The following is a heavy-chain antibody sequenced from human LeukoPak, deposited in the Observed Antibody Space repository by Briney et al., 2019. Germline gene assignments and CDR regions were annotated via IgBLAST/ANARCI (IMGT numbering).Heavy chain of an antibody. Sequence: GGSLRLSCAASGFTFSSYGMHWVRQAPGKGLELVAVIWYDGSNKYYADSVKGRFTISRDNSKNTLYLQMNSLRAEDTAVYYCARYSSSSWYTFDYWGQGTLVTVSS. CDR3: ARYSSSSWYTFDY. J-gene: IGHJ4*02. CDR1: GFTFSSYG. CDR2: IWYDGSNK. D-gene: IGHD6-13*01. V-gene: IGHV3-33*01.